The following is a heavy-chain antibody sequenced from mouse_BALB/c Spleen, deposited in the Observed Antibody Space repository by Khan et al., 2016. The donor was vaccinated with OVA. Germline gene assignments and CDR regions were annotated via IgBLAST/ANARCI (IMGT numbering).Heavy chain of an antibody. Sequence: VQLKQSGPAVVKPGASVKMSCKASGYTFTSYFMHWVKQKPGQGLEWIGYIYPFSDATNFNEKFNGKATLTSDKSSSTAYMQLSSLTSEDSAVYYCAPVKSYFVSFVYWGQGTLVTVSA. V-gene: IGHV1S136*01. CDR3: APVKSYFVSFVY. CDR2: IYPFSDAT. D-gene: IGHD2-12*01. J-gene: IGHJ3*01. CDR1: GYTFTSYF.